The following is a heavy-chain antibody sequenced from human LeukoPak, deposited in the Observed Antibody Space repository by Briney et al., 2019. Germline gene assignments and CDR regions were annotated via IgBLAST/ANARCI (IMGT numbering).Heavy chain of an antibody. CDR3: ARARPLGYCSGGSCFEFDY. Sequence: GGSLRLSCAASGFTFSSYSMNWVRQAPGKGLEWVSSISSSSSYIYYADSVKGRFTISRGNAKNSLYLQMNSLRAEDTAVYYCARARPLGYCSGGSCFEFDYWGQGTLVTVSS. CDR1: GFTFSSYS. J-gene: IGHJ4*02. D-gene: IGHD2-15*01. CDR2: ISSSSSYI. V-gene: IGHV3-21*01.